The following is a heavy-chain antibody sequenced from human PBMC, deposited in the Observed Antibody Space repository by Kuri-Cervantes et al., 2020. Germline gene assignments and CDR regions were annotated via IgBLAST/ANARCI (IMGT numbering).Heavy chain of an antibody. CDR1: GYALTELS. CDR2: FDPEDGET. CDR3: ARGGRYCSSTSCYRNWFDP. Sequence: ASVKVSCKVSGYALTELSMHWVRQAPGKGLEWMGGFDPEDGETIYAQKFQGRVTMTEDTSTDTAYMELSSLRSEDTAVYYCARGGRYCSSTSCYRNWFDPWGQGTLVTVSS. V-gene: IGHV1-24*01. J-gene: IGHJ5*02. D-gene: IGHD2-2*01.